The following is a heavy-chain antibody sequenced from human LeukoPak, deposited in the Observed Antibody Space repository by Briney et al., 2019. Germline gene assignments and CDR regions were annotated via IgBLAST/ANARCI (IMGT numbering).Heavy chain of an antibody. Sequence: GGSLRLSCAASGFTFSSYWMHWVRLAPGKGLVWVSRINSDGSSTSYADSVKGRFTISRDNAKNTLYLQMNSLRAEDTAVYYCAKMRVDIVSGCSSTSCYSGHYYYGMDVWGQGTTVTVSS. J-gene: IGHJ6*02. D-gene: IGHD2-2*01. CDR3: AKMRVDIVSGCSSTSCYSGHYYYGMDV. CDR2: INSDGSST. V-gene: IGHV3-74*01. CDR1: GFTFSSYW.